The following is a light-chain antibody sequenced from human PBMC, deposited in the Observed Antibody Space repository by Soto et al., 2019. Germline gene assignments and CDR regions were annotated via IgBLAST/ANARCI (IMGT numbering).Light chain of an antibody. V-gene: IGKV4-1*01. CDR3: QQYFSTPRT. J-gene: IGKJ1*01. Sequence: DIVMTQSPDSLAVSLGERATIDCKSSQSVLYSPNNKNYLAWYQHKPGQPPKLLIYWASIRDSGVPDRFSGRGSGTDFTLTISSLQAEDVAVYYCQQYFSTPRTFGQGTKVEIK. CDR1: QSVLYSPNNKNY. CDR2: WAS.